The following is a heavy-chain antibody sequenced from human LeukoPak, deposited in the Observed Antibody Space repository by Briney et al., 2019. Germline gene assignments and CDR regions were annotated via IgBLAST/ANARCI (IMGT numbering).Heavy chain of an antibody. V-gene: IGHV7-4-1*02. CDR1: GYTFTSYA. J-gene: IGHJ4*02. CDR3: AREGFPSHDSSGYYSQYYFDY. D-gene: IGHD3-22*01. CDR2: INTNTGNP. Sequence: GASVKVSCKASGYTFTSYAMNWVRQAPGQGLEWMGWINTNTGNPTYAQGFTGRFVFSLDTSVSTAYLQISSLKAEDTAVYYCAREGFPSHDSSGYYSQYYFDYGGQGTLVTVSS.